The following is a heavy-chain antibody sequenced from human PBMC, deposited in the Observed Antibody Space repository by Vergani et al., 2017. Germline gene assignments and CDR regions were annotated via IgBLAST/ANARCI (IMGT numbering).Heavy chain of an antibody. CDR3: AKKSGGTPGCQIGYIRE. J-gene: IGHJ1*01. D-gene: IGHD2-15*01. Sequence: QVHLLESGGGVVQPGRSLRLSCVVSGVTSSYYVTRWVRQALGKGLEWVAVISYDGTQKYYADSVKGRFTSSRDNFKSTLYLQMNSLRTEDTAVYYGAKKSGGTPGCQIGYIREWGQGTLVTVSS. CDR1: GVTSSYYV. CDR2: ISYDGTQK. V-gene: IGHV3-30*18.